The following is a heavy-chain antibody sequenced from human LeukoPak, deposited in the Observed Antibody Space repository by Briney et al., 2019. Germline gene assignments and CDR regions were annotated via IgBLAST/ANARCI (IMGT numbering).Heavy chain of an antibody. V-gene: IGHV3-30*18. J-gene: IGHJ4*02. CDR3: AKVETAAAATLRGFDY. Sequence: PGGSLRLSCAASGFTFSTYGMHWVRQAPGKGLEWVAVISYDGGNKYYADSVKGRFTISRDNSKNTLYLQMNSLRAEDTAVYYCAKVETAAAATLRGFDYWGQGTLVTVSS. CDR1: GFTFSTYG. CDR2: ISYDGGNK. D-gene: IGHD6-13*01.